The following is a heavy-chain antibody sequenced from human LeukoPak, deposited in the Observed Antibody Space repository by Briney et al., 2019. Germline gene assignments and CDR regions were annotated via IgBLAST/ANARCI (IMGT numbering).Heavy chain of an antibody. CDR2: IYYSGST. J-gene: IGHJ5*02. CDR3: ARGGDGDRGTGLFDP. D-gene: IGHD4-17*01. CDR1: GGSISSYY. Sequence: SETLSLTCTVSGGSISSYYWSWIRQPPGKGLEWIGYIYYSGSTSYNPSLKSRVTISVDKSKNQFSLKVTSVTAADTAVYYCARGGDGDRGTGLFDPWGQGTLVTVSS. V-gene: IGHV4-59*12.